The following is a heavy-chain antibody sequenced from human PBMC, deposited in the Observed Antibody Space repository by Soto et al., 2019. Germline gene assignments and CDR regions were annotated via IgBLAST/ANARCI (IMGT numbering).Heavy chain of an antibody. D-gene: IGHD5-12*01. CDR2: IVPIVDTS. Sequence: ASVKVSCKPSGDTFTNFDLNWVRQAAGKRLEWMGGIVPIVDTSTYAQKFQGRVTITADESTSTVYMELSSLRSDDTAVYYCVRVVAIPGYPDNWGQGTLVTVSS. J-gene: IGHJ4*02. CDR3: VRVVAIPGYPDN. V-gene: IGHV1-69*13. CDR1: GDTFTNFD.